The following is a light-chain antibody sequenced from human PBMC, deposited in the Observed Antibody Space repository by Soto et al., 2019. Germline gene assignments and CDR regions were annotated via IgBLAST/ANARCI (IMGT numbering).Light chain of an antibody. CDR3: CSYAGSSAVV. V-gene: IGLV2-23*01. J-gene: IGLJ2*01. CDR1: SSDVGSYAL. Sequence: QSALTQPASVSGSPGQSITISCTGTSSDVGSYALVSWFQHHPGKAPKVIIYEGSKRPSGVSNRFSGSNSGSTASLTISGLQAEDESDYYCCSYAGSSAVVFGGGTKLTVL. CDR2: EGS.